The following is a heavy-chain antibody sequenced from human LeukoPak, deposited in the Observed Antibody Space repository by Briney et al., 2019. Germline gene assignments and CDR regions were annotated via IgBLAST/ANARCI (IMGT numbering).Heavy chain of an antibody. Sequence: GGSLRLSCAASGFALSSHWMTWVRQVPGRGPEWVANVNRDGSETYYLDSVKGRFTISKDNAKNSLYLQMNSLRAEDTALYHCARNNAMDVWGQGTTVTVSS. CDR1: GFALSSHW. CDR3: ARNNAMDV. D-gene: IGHD2-8*01. CDR2: VNRDGSET. V-gene: IGHV3-7*03. J-gene: IGHJ6*02.